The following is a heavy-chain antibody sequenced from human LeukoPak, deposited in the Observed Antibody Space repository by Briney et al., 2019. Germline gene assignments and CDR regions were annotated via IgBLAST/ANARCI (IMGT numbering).Heavy chain of an antibody. CDR1: GFTFSSYG. Sequence: GGSLRLSCAASGFTFSSYGMHWVRQAPGKGLEWVAVISYDGSNKYYADSVKGRFTISRDNSKNTLYLQVNSLRAEDTAVYYCAKGRAKLTIYYGSGSYPYYFDYWGQGTLVTVSS. CDR3: AKGRAKLTIYYGSGSYPYYFDY. J-gene: IGHJ4*02. D-gene: IGHD3-10*01. CDR2: ISYDGSNK. V-gene: IGHV3-30*18.